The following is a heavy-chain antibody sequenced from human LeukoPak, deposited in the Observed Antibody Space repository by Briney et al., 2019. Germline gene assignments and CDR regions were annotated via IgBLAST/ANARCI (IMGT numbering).Heavy chain of an antibody. CDR3: ARVRYDYVWGSYRYIDY. J-gene: IGHJ4*02. CDR2: MNPNSGNT. V-gene: IGHV1-8*01. D-gene: IGHD3-16*02. Sequence: ASVKVSCKASGYTFISYDINWVRQATGQGLEWMGWMNPNSGNTGYAQKFQGRVTMTRNTSISTAYMELSSLRSEDTAVYYCARVRYDYVWGSYRYIDYWGQGTLVTVSS. CDR1: GYTFISYD.